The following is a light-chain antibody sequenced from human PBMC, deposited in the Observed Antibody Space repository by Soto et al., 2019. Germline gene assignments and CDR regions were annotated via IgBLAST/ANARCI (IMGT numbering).Light chain of an antibody. Sequence: EIVLTQSPGTLSLSPGERATLPCRASQSISSTFLAWYQHKPGQAPRVLIYGTSRRASGIPDRFSGGGSGTEFTLTISRLEPEDFAVYYCQQYDSSWTFGQGTKVEVK. CDR1: QSISSTF. V-gene: IGKV3-20*01. CDR3: QQYDSSWT. CDR2: GTS. J-gene: IGKJ1*01.